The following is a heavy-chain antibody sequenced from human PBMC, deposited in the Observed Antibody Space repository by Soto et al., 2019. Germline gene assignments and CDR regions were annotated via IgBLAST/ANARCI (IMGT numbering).Heavy chain of an antibody. CDR2: ISGSGDNT. V-gene: IGHV3-23*01. J-gene: IGHJ4*02. D-gene: IGHD3-10*01. CDR3: AKCGIWGVTWGHPNY. Sequence: EVQLLESGGGLVQPGGSLRLSCVTSGFTFSSYAMSWVRQAPGTGLEWVSGISGSGDNTYYAESVKGRFTISRDNSKNTLYLQMDGLRAEDTAVYYCAKCGIWGVTWGHPNYWGQGTLVTVSS. CDR1: GFTFSSYA.